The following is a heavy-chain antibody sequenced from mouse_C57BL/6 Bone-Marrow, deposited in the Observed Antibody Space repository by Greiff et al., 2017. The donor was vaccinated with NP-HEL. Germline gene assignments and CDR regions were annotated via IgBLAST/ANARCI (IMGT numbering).Heavy chain of an antibody. V-gene: IGHV5-6*02. CDR3: AGVWDGFAY. CDR2: ISSGGSYT. J-gene: IGHJ3*01. Sequence: DVKLVESGGDLVKPGGSLKLSCAASGFTFSSYGMSWVRQTPDKRLEWVATISSGGSYTYYPDSVKGRFTISRDNAKNTLYLQMSSLKSEDTAMYYCAGVWDGFAYWGQGTLVTVSA. D-gene: IGHD4-1*01. CDR1: GFTFSSYG.